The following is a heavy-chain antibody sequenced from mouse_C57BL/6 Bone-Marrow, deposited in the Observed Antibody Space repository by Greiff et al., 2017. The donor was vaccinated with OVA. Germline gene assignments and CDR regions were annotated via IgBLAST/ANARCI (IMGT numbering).Heavy chain of an antibody. CDR3: ARELAWFAY. V-gene: IGHV1-69*01. CDR2: IDPSDSYT. J-gene: IGHJ3*01. Sequence: VQLQQPGAELVMPGASVKLSCKASGYTFTSYWMHWVKQRLGQGLEWIGEIDPSDSYTNYNQKFKGKSTLTVDKSSSTAYMQLSSLTSEDSAVYYCARELAWFAYWGQGTLVTVSA. D-gene: IGHD4-1*01. CDR1: GYTFTSYW.